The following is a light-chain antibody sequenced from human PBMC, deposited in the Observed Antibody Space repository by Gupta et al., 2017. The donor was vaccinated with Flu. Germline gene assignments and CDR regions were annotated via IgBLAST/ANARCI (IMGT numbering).Light chain of an antibody. Sequence: YVVTQPPSVSVAPGQTARITCGGNNIGGKTVHWYQQKPGQAPVVAVYDDTARASGIPERFSGSNSGNTATLTISRVEAGDEADYYCQVWDGSSDQGVFGGGTKLTVL. J-gene: IGLJ3*02. CDR2: DDT. V-gene: IGLV3-21*02. CDR3: QVWDGSSDQGV. CDR1: NIGGKT.